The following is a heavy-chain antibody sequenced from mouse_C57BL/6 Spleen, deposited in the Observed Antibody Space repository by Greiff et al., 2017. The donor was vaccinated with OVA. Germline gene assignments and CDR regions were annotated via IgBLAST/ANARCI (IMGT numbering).Heavy chain of an antibody. CDR3: ARYDGYSLYYFDY. V-gene: IGHV1-22*01. CDR2: INPNNGGT. Sequence: VQLQQSGPELVKPGASVKMSCKASGYTFTDYNMHWVKQSHGKSLEWIGYINPNNGGTSYNQKFKGKATLTVNKSSSTAYMELRSLTSEDSAVYYCARYDGYSLYYFDYWGQGTTLTVSS. J-gene: IGHJ2*01. CDR1: GYTFTDYN. D-gene: IGHD2-3*01.